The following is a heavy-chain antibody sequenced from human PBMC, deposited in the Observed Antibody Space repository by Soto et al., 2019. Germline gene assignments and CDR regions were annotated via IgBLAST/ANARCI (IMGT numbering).Heavy chain of an antibody. CDR2: ISGSGGST. V-gene: IGHV3-23*01. CDR1: GFTFSSYA. J-gene: IGHJ5*02. Sequence: EVQLLESGGGLVQPGGSLRLSCAASGFTFSSYAMSWVRQAPGKGLEWVSAISGSGGSTYYADSVKGRFTISRDNSKNALDLQRNSLRAEDTAVYYCANDRAVTTPFDPWGQGTLVTVSS. D-gene: IGHD4-17*01. CDR3: ANDRAVTTPFDP.